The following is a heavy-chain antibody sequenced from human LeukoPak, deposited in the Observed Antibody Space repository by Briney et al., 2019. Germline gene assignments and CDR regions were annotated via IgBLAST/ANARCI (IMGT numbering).Heavy chain of an antibody. J-gene: IGHJ4*02. V-gene: IGHV3-7*01. CDR3: ARSGVGFDY. CDR1: GFTFSTYW. D-gene: IGHD3-16*01. CDR2: IKQDGSEK. Sequence: GGFLRLSCSASGFTFSTYWMAWVRQAPGKGLEWVANIKQDGSEKYYVDSVKGRSTISRDNAKNSLYLQMNSLRAEDTAVYFCARSGVGFDYWGQGTVVTVSS.